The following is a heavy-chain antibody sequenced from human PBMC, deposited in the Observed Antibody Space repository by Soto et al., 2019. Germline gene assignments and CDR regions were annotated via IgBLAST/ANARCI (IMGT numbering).Heavy chain of an antibody. D-gene: IGHD1-26*01. Sequence: PGGSLRLSCAASGCTFGSYAMSWVRQAPGKGLEWVSLVTYSGANTYYAGSVTGRFTISRDNSRNTLYLQMSSLRVEDTAVYYCATPSLSTGGYSSFDSWGRGTLVTVSS. V-gene: IGHV3-23*01. CDR3: ATPSLSTGGYSSFDS. CDR2: VTYSGANT. CDR1: GCTFGSYA. J-gene: IGHJ4*02.